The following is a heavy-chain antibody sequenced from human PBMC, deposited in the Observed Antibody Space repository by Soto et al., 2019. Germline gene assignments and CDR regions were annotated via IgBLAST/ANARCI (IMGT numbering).Heavy chain of an antibody. V-gene: IGHV3-30*18. CDR2: ISYDGSNK. CDR1: EFTFSSYG. J-gene: IGHJ6*03. CDR3: AKMPIRFLEWSQYYYYMDV. D-gene: IGHD3-3*01. Sequence: QVQLVESGGGVVQPGRSLRLSCAASEFTFSSYGMHWVRQAPGKGLEWVAVISYDGSNKYYADSVKGRFTISRDNSKNTLYLQMNSLRAEDTAVYYCAKMPIRFLEWSQYYYYMDVWGKGTTVTVSS.